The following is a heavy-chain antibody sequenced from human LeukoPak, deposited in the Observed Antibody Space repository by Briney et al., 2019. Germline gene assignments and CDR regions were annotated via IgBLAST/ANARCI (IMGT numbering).Heavy chain of an antibody. V-gene: IGHV3-23*01. CDR3: AKGGIVVVVAADNWFDP. CDR2: ISGSGGST. CDR1: GFTFSSYA. Sequence: PGGSLRLSCAASGFTFSSYAMSWVRQAPGKGLEWVSAISGSGGSTYYVDSVKGRFTISRDNSKNTLYLQMNSLRAEDTAVYYCAKGGIVVVVAADNWFDPWGQGTLVTVSS. J-gene: IGHJ5*02. D-gene: IGHD2-15*01.